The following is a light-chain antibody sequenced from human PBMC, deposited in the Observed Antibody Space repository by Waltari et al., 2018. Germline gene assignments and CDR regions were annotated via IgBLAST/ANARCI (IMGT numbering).Light chain of an antibody. CDR2: GAS. CDR3: QQYDGSSVT. CDR1: QTISGSW. J-gene: IGKJ4*01. Sequence: DIVLTQYPGTLSLSPGERASISCRASQTISGSWLTWYQQKPGQAPSIVIYGASIRATAIPDRFSGSGSGTDFTLTISRLEPEDFSVYYCQQYDGSSVTFGGGTKVEIK. V-gene: IGKV3-20*01.